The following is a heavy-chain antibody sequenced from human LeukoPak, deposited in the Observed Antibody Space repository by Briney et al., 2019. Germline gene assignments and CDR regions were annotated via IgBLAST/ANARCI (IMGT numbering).Heavy chain of an antibody. D-gene: IGHD4-11*01. Sequence: GGSLRLSCAVSRFTFRSYRMSWVRQAPGKGPEWVANIKQDGSEKYYVDSVKGRFTISRDNAKSSLHLQMNSLRAEDTAVHYCARDYSDYGYFDLWGRGTLVTVSS. V-gene: IGHV3-7*01. CDR1: RFTFRSYR. CDR3: ARDYSDYGYFDL. J-gene: IGHJ2*01. CDR2: IKQDGSEK.